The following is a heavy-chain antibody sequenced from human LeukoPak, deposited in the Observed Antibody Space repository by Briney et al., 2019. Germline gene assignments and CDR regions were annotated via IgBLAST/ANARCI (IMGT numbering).Heavy chain of an antibody. V-gene: IGHV5-10-1*01. Sequence: GESLKISCKGSGYSFTSYWISWVRQMPGKGLEWMGRIDPSDSYTNYSPPFQGHVTISADKSISTAYLQWSSLEASDTAMYYCARQEASDDAFDIWGQGTMVTVSS. CDR2: IDPSDSYT. CDR1: GYSFTSYW. J-gene: IGHJ3*02. CDR3: ARQEASDDAFDI.